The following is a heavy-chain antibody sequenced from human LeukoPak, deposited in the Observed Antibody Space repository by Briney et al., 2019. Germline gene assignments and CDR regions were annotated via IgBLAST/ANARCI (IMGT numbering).Heavy chain of an antibody. CDR2: IHYSGST. CDR1: GDSITSYH. V-gene: IGHV4-59*01. J-gene: IGHJ5*02. Sequence: PSETLTLTCTVSGDSITSYHWSWIRQPPGKGLEWIGYIHYSGSTSDNPSLKSRVTTSVDTSKNQISLKLSSVTAAHTAVYFCARDLHSSAYQGHGWFDPWGQGTLVTVSS. CDR3: ARDLHSSAYQGHGWFDP. D-gene: IGHD3-22*01.